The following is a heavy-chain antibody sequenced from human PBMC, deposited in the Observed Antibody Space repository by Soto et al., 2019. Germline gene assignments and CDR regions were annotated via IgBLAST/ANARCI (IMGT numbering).Heavy chain of an antibody. D-gene: IGHD3-22*01. V-gene: IGHV3-15*07. CDR1: GFRFSNAW. CDR2: IKSKTDGGTT. Sequence: PGGSLRLSCSASGFRFSNAWMNWVRPAPGKGLEWVGRIKSKTDGGTTDYAAPVKGRFTISRDDSKNTLYLQMNSLKTEDTAVYYCTTDWYYYDSSGYYRGPSYYYGMDVWGQGTTVTVSS. CDR3: TTDWYYYDSSGYYRGPSYYYGMDV. J-gene: IGHJ6*02.